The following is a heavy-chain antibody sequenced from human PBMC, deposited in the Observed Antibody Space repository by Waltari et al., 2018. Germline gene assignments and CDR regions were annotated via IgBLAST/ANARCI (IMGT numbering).Heavy chain of an antibody. J-gene: IGHJ5*02. CDR3: ARRITIFGVVTRFNWFDP. D-gene: IGHD3-3*01. CDR1: GGSFGGYY. V-gene: IGHV4-34*01. Sequence: QVQLQQWGAGLLKPSETLSLTCAVSGGSFGGYYWTWIRQPPGKGLEWIGEIKHSGSTNYNPSLKSRVTISVDTSKNQFSLKLSSVTAADTAVYYCARRITIFGVVTRFNWFDPWGQGTLVTVSS. CDR2: IKHSGST.